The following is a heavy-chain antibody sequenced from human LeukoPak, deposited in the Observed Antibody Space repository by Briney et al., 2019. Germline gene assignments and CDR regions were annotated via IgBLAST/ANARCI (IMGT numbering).Heavy chain of an antibody. D-gene: IGHD3-22*01. Sequence: SETLSLTCTVSGGSISSGGYYWSWIRQHPGKGLEWIGYIYYSGSTYYNPSLKSRVTISVDTSKNQFSLKLSSVTAADTAVYYCARVSYYDSSGYPGPYFGYWGQGTLVTVSS. V-gene: IGHV4-31*03. J-gene: IGHJ4*02. CDR2: IYYSGST. CDR3: ARVSYYDSSGYPGPYFGY. CDR1: GGSISSGGYY.